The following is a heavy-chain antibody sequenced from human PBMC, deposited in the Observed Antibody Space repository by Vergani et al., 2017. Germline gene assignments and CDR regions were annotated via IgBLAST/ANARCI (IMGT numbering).Heavy chain of an antibody. CDR2: MSVSGGSK. CDR3: AKADLGYFDWAGGLCAFDI. Sequence: EVQLLESGGGLVQPGGSLRLSCAASRVTFSSYAMSWVRQAPGKGLEWVSAMSVSGGSKYYADSVKGRFTISRDNSKNTLYLQMNSLRAEYTAVYYCAKADLGYFDWAGGLCAFDIWGQGTMVTVSS. CDR1: RVTFSSYA. J-gene: IGHJ3*02. D-gene: IGHD3-9*01. V-gene: IGHV3-23*01.